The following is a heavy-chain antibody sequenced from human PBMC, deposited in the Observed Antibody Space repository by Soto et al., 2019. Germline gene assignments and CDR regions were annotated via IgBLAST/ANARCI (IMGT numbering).Heavy chain of an antibody. D-gene: IGHD2-21*02. V-gene: IGHV3-23*01. J-gene: IGHJ4*02. CDR2: ISGSGGST. CDR3: AKGPVVTAIPSFDY. CDR1: GFTFSSYA. Sequence: EVQLLESGGGLVQPGGSLRLSCEASGFTFSSYAMSWVRQAPGKGLEWVAAISGSGGSTYYADSVKGRFTISRDNSKNTLYLQMNSLRAEATAVYYCAKGPVVTAIPSFDYWGQGTLVTVSS.